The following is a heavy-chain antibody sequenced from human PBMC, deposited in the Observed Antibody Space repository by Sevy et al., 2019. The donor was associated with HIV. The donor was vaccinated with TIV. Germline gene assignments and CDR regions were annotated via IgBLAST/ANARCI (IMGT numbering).Heavy chain of an antibody. Sequence: GGSLRLSCAASGFTFDDYTMHWVRQVPGKGLEWVSLISWDAGKTDYADSVEGRFTVSRDNRKNSLFLQMNSLRSEDTAVDFCAKDIPGDAGFDHWGQGTLVTVSS. CDR2: ISWDAGKT. J-gene: IGHJ4*02. CDR3: AKDIPGDAGFDH. CDR1: GFTFDDYT. V-gene: IGHV3-43*01. D-gene: IGHD2-21*02.